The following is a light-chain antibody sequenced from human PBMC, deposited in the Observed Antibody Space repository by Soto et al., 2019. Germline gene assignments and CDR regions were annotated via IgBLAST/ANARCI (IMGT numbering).Light chain of an antibody. Sequence: DIQMTQSPSSLSASVGDRVTITCRASQTISTYLNWYRQRPGGAPALLLYGASTLQSGVPSRFSGSGSGTDFALTVSSLQPNDFATDYCQQSFSSPRTFGQGTRVDVK. J-gene: IGKJ1*01. CDR3: QQSFSSPRT. CDR1: QTISTY. CDR2: GAS. V-gene: IGKV1-39*01.